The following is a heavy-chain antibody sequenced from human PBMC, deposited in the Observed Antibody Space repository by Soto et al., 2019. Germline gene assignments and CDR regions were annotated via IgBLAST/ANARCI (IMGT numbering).Heavy chain of an antibody. CDR2: INSDGSST. J-gene: IGHJ4*02. D-gene: IGHD5-18*01. CDR3: ARGAGYSYGPGGGFMLGY. V-gene: IGHV3-74*01. Sequence: EVQLVESGGGLVQPGGSLRLSCAASGFTFSSYWMHWVRQAPGKGLVWVSRINSDGSSTSYADSVKGRFTISRDNAKNTLYLHMNSLRAEDTAVYYCARGAGYSYGPGGGFMLGYWGQGSLVTVSS. CDR1: GFTFSSYW.